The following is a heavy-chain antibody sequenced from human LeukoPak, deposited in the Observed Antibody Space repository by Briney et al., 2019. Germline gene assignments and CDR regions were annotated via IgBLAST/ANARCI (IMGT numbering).Heavy chain of an antibody. Sequence: GGSLRLSCAASGFTFSSYGMSWVRQAPGKGLEWVSGISGSGGRTYYGDSVKGRFTISRDNAKNSLSLQMNSLRVEDTAVYYCARYRSLASWGQGTLVTVSS. D-gene: IGHD2-15*01. CDR3: ARYRSLAS. V-gene: IGHV3-23*01. J-gene: IGHJ4*02. CDR2: ISGSGGRT. CDR1: GFTFSSYG.